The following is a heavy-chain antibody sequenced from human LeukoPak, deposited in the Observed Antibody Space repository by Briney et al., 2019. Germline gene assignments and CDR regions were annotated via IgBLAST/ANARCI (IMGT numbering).Heavy chain of an antibody. CDR3: ARSEYSSSIWFDP. CDR1: GGSISSYY. J-gene: IGHJ5*02. Sequence: PSETLSLTCTVSGGSISSYYWSWIRQPPGKGLEWIGNIYYSGSTNYNPSLKSRVTISVDTSKNQFSLKLSSVTAADTAVYYCARSEYSSSIWFDPWGQGTLVTVSS. V-gene: IGHV4-59*01. CDR2: IYYSGST. D-gene: IGHD6-6*01.